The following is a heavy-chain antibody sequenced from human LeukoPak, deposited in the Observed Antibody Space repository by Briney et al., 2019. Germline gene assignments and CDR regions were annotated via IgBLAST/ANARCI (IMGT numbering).Heavy chain of an antibody. CDR2: ISSSSSYI. V-gene: IGHV3-21*01. CDR3: ARKGGRYSYGFDY. D-gene: IGHD5-18*01. Sequence: GGSLRPSCAASGFTFSSYSMNWVRQAPGKGLEWVSSISSSSSYIYYADSVKGRFTISRDNAKNSLYLQMNSLRAEDTAVYYCARKGGRYSYGFDYWGQGTLVTVSS. CDR1: GFTFSSYS. J-gene: IGHJ4*02.